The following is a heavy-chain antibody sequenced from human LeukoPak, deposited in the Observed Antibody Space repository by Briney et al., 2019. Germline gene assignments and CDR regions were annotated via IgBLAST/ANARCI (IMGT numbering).Heavy chain of an antibody. CDR3: ARPHRGYYYDSSGYLRY. D-gene: IGHD3-22*01. J-gene: IGHJ4*02. Sequence: GESLKISCKGSGYSFTSYWIGWVRQMPGKGLEWMGIIYPGDSDTRYSPPFQGQVTISADKSISTAYLQWSSLKASDTAMYYCARPHRGYYYDSSGYLRYWGQGTLVTVSS. V-gene: IGHV5-51*01. CDR2: IYPGDSDT. CDR1: GYSFTSYW.